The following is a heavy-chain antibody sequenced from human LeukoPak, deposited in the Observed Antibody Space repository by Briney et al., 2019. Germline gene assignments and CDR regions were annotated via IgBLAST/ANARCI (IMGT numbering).Heavy chain of an antibody. D-gene: IGHD4-17*01. CDR2: ISYDGSNK. Sequence: QPGRSLRLSCAASGFTFSSYGLHWVRQAPGKGLEWVAVISYDGSNKHYAASVKGRFTVSRDNSKNTLYLQMTSLRAEDTAVYYCAGETVTIRGTDGFDIWGQGTMVTVFS. V-gene: IGHV3-30*03. J-gene: IGHJ3*02. CDR3: AGETVTIRGTDGFDI. CDR1: GFTFSSYG.